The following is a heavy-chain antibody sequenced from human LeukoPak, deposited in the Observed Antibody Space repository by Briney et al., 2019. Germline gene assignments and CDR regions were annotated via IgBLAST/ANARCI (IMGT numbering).Heavy chain of an antibody. CDR2: IKQDGSEK. V-gene: IGHV3-7*01. D-gene: IGHD3-22*01. J-gene: IGHJ4*02. CDR3: ARDRGYDSSGYFFD. Sequence: GGSLRLSCAASGFTFSSYWMSWVRQAPGKGLEWVANIKQDGSEKYYVDSVKGRFTISRDNAKNSLYLQMNSLRAEDTAVYCCARDRGYDSSGYFFDWGQGTLVAVSS. CDR1: GFTFSSYW.